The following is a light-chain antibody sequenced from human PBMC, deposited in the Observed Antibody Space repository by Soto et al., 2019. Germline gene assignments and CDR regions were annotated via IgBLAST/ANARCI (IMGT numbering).Light chain of an antibody. V-gene: IGLV2-23*02. J-gene: IGLJ3*02. CDR1: SSNIGNNF. Sequence: QSVLTQPPSVSAAPGQKVTISCSGSSSNIGNNFVSWYRQYPGKAPELIIYEVSQRPSTFFNRFSGSKSGNTASLTISGLQSDDEADYYCCSYAGNNALVFGGGTKLTVL. CDR2: EVS. CDR3: CSYAGNNALV.